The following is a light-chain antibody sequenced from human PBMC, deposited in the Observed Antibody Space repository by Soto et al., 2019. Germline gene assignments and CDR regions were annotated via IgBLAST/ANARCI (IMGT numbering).Light chain of an antibody. V-gene: IGKV3-20*01. Sequence: ESVLTQSPGTLSLSPGERATLSCRANQSVWNNYLAWFQQKPGQAPGLLIYGASSRAPGIPDRFSGSGSGTDFTLTISRLEPEDYAMAYYQHLENPGLPWTFGQGTKVEI. CDR2: GAS. CDR3: QHLENPGLPWT. J-gene: IGKJ1*01. CDR1: QSVWNNY.